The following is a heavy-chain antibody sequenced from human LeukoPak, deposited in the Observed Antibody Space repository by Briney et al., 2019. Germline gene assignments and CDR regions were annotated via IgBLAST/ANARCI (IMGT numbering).Heavy chain of an antibody. CDR1: GGSYSGHY. CDR3: AGCAVGYCSSTSCYRPQYCDY. V-gene: IGHV4-34*01. D-gene: IGHD2-2*01. Sequence: KPSETLSLPCAVCGGSYSGHYWSWIRKPPGKGLVWLGEINHSGSTNCCPSLKSRVSISVDTPNIQCSLQLSSVSAADTAVYCGAGCAVGYCSSTSCYRPQYCDYWGQGTLVTVSS. CDR2: INHSGST. J-gene: IGHJ4*02.